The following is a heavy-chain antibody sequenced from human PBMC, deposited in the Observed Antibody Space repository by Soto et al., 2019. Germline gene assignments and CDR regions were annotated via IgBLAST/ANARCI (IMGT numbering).Heavy chain of an antibody. V-gene: IGHV4-39*01. D-gene: IGHD3-3*02. J-gene: IGHJ5*02. CDR2: IHYRANS. CDR3: ARPLQLAVSGFDP. Sequence: ASETLSLTCAVSGDSISSSSYYWAWIRQPPGKGLEWIGSIHYRANSYYSPSLKSRITISVDTSKNQISLRLSSVTAADTAVYYCARPLQLAVSGFDPWGQGTLVTV. CDR1: GDSISSSSYY.